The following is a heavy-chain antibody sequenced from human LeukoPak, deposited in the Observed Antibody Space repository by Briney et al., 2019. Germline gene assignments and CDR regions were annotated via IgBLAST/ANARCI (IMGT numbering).Heavy chain of an antibody. J-gene: IGHJ2*01. Sequence: ASVTVSFKPSGYTFTSYDINWVRQATGQGLEWMGWMNPNSGNTGYAQKFQGRVTITRNTSISTAYMELSSLRSEDTAVYYCARVVVAATVWYFDLWGRGTLVTVSS. CDR2: MNPNSGNT. D-gene: IGHD2-15*01. CDR1: GYTFTSYD. V-gene: IGHV1-8*03. CDR3: ARVVVAATVWYFDL.